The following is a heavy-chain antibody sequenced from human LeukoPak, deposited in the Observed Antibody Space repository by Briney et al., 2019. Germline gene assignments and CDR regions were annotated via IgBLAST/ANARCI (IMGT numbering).Heavy chain of an antibody. CDR1: GFTFSSYA. CDR3: AREVRGVPDY. V-gene: IGHV3-30-3*01. Sequence: PGRSLRLSCAASGFTFSSYAMHWVRQAPGKGLEWVAVISYDGSNKYYADSVKGRFTISRDNSKNTLYLQMNSLRAEDTAAYYCAREVRGVPDYWGQGTLVTVSS. J-gene: IGHJ4*02. CDR2: ISYDGSNK. D-gene: IGHD3-10*01.